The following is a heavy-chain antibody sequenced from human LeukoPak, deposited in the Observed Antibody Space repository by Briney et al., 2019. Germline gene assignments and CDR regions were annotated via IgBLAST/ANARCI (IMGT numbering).Heavy chain of an antibody. CDR1: GFTVSSNY. CDR2: INHSGST. J-gene: IGHJ4*02. D-gene: IGHD3-10*01. CDR3: ARGRSDSAFDY. V-gene: IGHV4-34*01. Sequence: PGGSLRLSCAASGFTVSSNYMSWVRQAPGKGLEWIGEINHSGSTNYNPSLKSRVTISVDTSKNQFSLKLSSVTAADTAVYYCARGRSDSAFDYWGQGTLVTVSS.